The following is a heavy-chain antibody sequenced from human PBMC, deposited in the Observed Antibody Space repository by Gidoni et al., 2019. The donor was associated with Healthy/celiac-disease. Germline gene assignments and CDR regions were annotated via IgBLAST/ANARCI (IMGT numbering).Heavy chain of an antibody. CDR3: ARNRVEMATTTLIDY. D-gene: IGHD5-12*01. CDR2: IYHSGST. J-gene: IGHJ4*02. Sequence: QVQLQESGPGLVKPSETLSLTCAVSGYSLSSGYYWGWIRQPPGKGLEWIGSIYHSGSTYYNPSLKSRVTISVDTSKNQFSLKLSSVTAADTAVYYCARNRVEMATTTLIDYWGQGTLVTVSS. V-gene: IGHV4-38-2*01. CDR1: GYSLSSGYY.